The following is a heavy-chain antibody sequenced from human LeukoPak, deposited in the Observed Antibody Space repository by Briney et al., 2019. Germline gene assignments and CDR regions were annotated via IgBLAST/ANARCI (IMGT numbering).Heavy chain of an antibody. CDR1: GLTFSSYW. V-gene: IGHV3-7*01. J-gene: IGHJ4*02. CDR3: ARDNWNSFDY. CDR2: IRPDGSEK. D-gene: IGHD1-20*01. Sequence: GGSLRLSCADSGLTFSSYWMSWVRLAPGKGLEWVANIRPDGSEKYYVDSVKGRFTISRDNAKNSLYLQMNSLRAEDTAVYYCARDNWNSFDYWGQGTLVTVSS.